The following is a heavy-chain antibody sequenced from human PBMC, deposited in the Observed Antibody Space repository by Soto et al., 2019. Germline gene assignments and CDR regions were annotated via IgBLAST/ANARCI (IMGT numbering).Heavy chain of an antibody. D-gene: IGHD5-12*01. CDR2: IYYSGST. J-gene: IGHJ4*02. Sequence: PSETLSLTCTVSGGSISSYYWSWIRQPPGKGLEWIGYIYYSGSTNYNPSLKSRVTISVDTSKNQFSLKLSSVTAADTAVYYCARVGDGYNIRFDYWGQGTQVTVSS. CDR3: ARVGDGYNIRFDY. CDR1: GGSISSYY. V-gene: IGHV4-59*01.